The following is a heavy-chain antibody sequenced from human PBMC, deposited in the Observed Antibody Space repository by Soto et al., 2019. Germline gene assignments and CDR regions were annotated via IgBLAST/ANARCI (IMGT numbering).Heavy chain of an antibody. Sequence: ASVKVSCKASGYTFTSYDINWVRQATGQGLEWMGWMNPNSGNTGYAQKFQGRVTMTRNTSISTAYMELSSLRSEDTAVYYCARSYSGYDFYYYHYCMNFWGQGTTVTVSS. CDR2: MNPNSGNT. CDR3: ARSYSGYDFYYYHYCMNF. V-gene: IGHV1-8*01. D-gene: IGHD5-12*01. J-gene: IGHJ6*02. CDR1: GYTFTSYD.